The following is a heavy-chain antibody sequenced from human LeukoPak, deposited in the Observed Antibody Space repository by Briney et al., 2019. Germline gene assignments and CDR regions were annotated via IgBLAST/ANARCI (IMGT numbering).Heavy chain of an antibody. J-gene: IGHJ1*01. Sequence: GGSLRLSCAASGFTFRNYVIHWVRQAPGKGLEWVAVTTSDLNVKLYADSVKGRFTISRDNSRSTLYLQMNSLRAEDTAVYYCAKDRADSSGYSHVRYFQHWGQGTLVTVSS. CDR2: TTSDLNVK. CDR3: AKDRADSSGYSHVRYFQH. CDR1: GFTFRNYV. V-gene: IGHV3-30*18. D-gene: IGHD3-22*01.